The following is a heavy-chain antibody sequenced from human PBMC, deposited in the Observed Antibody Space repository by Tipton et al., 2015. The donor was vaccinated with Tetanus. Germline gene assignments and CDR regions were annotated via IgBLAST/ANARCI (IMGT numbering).Heavy chain of an antibody. J-gene: IGHJ4*02. CDR1: GFSFEDYG. Sequence: SLRLSCEASGFSFEDYGMSWVRQAPGKGLEWVSVMYSGGDTYYVDSVKGGFSISRDNAKNTLYLQMNSLRVEDTAVYYCVRDGGSSGWLAYWGQGTLVTVSS. CDR3: VRDGGSSGWLAY. D-gene: IGHD6-19*01. V-gene: IGHV3-53*01. CDR2: MYSGGDT.